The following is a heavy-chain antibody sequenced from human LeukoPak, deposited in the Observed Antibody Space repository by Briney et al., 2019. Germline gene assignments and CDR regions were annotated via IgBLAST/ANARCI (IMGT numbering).Heavy chain of an antibody. CDR3: ARAVSDCSGGSCYRTPSYDY. Sequence: SVKVSCKASGGTFSSYAISWVRQAPGQGLEWMGGIIPIFGTANYAQKFQGRVTITADESTSTAYMELSSLRSEDTAVYYCARAVSDCSGGSCYRTPSYDYWGQGTLVTVSS. CDR2: IIPIFGTA. D-gene: IGHD2-15*01. CDR1: GGTFSSYA. J-gene: IGHJ4*02. V-gene: IGHV1-69*13.